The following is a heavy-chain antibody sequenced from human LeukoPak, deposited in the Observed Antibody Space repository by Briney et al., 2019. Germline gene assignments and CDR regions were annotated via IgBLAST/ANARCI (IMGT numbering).Heavy chain of an antibody. V-gene: IGHV3-7*01. CDR2: IKQDGSEK. J-gene: IGHJ3*02. D-gene: IGHD3-9*01. CDR3: ASQYAYYDILTGLGAFDI. CDR1: GFTFSSYW. Sequence: SGGSLRLSCAASGFTFSSYWMSWVRQAPGKGLEWVANIKQDGSEKYYVDSVKGRFTISRDNAKNSLYLQMNSLRAEDTAVYYCASQYAYYDILTGLGAFDIWGQGTMVTVSS.